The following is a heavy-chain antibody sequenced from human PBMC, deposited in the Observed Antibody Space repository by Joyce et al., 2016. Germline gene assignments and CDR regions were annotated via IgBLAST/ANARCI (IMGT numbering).Heavy chain of an antibody. Sequence: EVQLVESGGGLVQPGGSLRLSCAATGFSFNTYSINWVRQAPGKGLEWLSYISASSGTIYYADSVKGRFTISRDNAKNSVYLQMNSLRDEETAVYYCARVGRTGYTCDYWGQGTLVTVSS. CDR1: GFSFNTYS. V-gene: IGHV3-48*02. D-gene: IGHD5-24*01. CDR3: ARVGRTGYTCDY. CDR2: ISASSGTI. J-gene: IGHJ4*02.